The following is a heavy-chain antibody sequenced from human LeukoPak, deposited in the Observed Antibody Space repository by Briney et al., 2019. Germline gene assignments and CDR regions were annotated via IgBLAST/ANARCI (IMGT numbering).Heavy chain of an antibody. Sequence: GGSLRLSCAASGFTFDDYAMHWVRQGPGKGLEWVSLISGDGGITYYADSVKGRFTIYRDNSKNSLYLQMNSLRTEDTALYYCAKDIGGYSFAADYWGQGTLVSVSS. V-gene: IGHV3-43*02. CDR1: GFTFDDYA. J-gene: IGHJ4*02. D-gene: IGHD5-18*01. CDR3: AKDIGGYSFAADY. CDR2: ISGDGGIT.